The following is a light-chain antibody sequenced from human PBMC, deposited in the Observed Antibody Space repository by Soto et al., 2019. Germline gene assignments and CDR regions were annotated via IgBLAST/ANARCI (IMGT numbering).Light chain of an antibody. V-gene: IGKV1-9*01. Sequence: DIQLTQSPSFLSASVGDRVTITCRASQGISINLAWYQQKPGKAPQLLIYAASALQSGVPSRFSGSGSGAEFTLSISSLQPEDFATYYCQQLNIYPITFGQGTRLEI. CDR3: QQLNIYPIT. CDR1: QGISIN. CDR2: AAS. J-gene: IGKJ5*01.